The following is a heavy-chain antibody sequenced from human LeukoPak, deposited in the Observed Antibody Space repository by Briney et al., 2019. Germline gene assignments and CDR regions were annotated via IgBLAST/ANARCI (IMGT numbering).Heavy chain of an antibody. CDR2: ISAYNGNT. CDR1: PYTLNSYG. J-gene: IGHJ4*02. Sequence: ASVKVSCKASPYTLNSYGISWVRQAPGQGLEGMGWISAYNGNTNYAQKLQGRVTMSTDTSTSTAYVELRSLRSDDTAVYYCAGQQQLVRRLVDYWGQGTLVTVSS. CDR3: AGQQQLVRRLVDY. D-gene: IGHD6-13*01. V-gene: IGHV1-18*01.